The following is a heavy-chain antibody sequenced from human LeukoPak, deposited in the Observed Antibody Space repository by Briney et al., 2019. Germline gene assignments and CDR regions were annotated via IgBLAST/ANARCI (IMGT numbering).Heavy chain of an antibody. CDR3: ARGRDGYNYRSRGAFDI. J-gene: IGHJ3*02. V-gene: IGHV3-74*01. CDR1: GFPFSSYW. Sequence: GGPLRLSCAASGFPFSSYWMHWVRQAPGKGLVWVSRINSDGSSTSYADSVKGRFTISRDNAKNTLYLQMNSLRAEDTAVYYCARGRDGYNYRSRGAFDIWGQGTMVTVSS. D-gene: IGHD5-24*01. CDR2: INSDGSST.